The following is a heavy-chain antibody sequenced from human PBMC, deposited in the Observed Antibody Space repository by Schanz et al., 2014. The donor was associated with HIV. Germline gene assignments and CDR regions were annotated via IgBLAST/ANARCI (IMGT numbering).Heavy chain of an antibody. CDR2: ISFDGSHK. CDR1: GFTFSTND. V-gene: IGHV3-30*18. Sequence: QVQLVESGGGVVQPGKSLRLSCAASGFTFSTNDMHWVRQLPGKGLEWVAAISFDGSHKYSADSVKGRFTISRDDSSDTLYLQMNSLRPEDTAVYYCAKSHKHDSSDYYRFYYFGMDVWGQGTTVTVSS. D-gene: IGHD6-19*01. CDR3: AKSHKHDSSDYYRFYYFGMDV. J-gene: IGHJ6*02.